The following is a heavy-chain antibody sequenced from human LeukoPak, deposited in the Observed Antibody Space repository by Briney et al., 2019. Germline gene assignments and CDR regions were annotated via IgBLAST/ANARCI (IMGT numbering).Heavy chain of an antibody. J-gene: IGHJ6*03. CDR2: IYSGGST. CDR3: ASSGYSYGTTLYYYYYYMDV. Sequence: PGGSLRLSCAASGFTFSSYTMNWVRQAPGKGLEWVSVIYSGGSTYYADSVKGRFTISRDNSKNTLYLQMNSLRAEDTAVYYCASSGYSYGTTLYYYYYYMDVWGKGTTVTISS. CDR1: GFTFSSYT. D-gene: IGHD5-18*01. V-gene: IGHV3-66*01.